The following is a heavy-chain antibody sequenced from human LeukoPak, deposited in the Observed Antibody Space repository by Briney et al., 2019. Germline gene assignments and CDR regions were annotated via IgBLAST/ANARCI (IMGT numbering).Heavy chain of an antibody. V-gene: IGHV3-74*01. CDR3: ARENLAAAADY. CDR1: EFTFSAYW. D-gene: IGHD6-25*01. Sequence: GGPLSLSCAASEFTFSAYWMHRVRQAPGKGQVWVSRIRGDGSMTNYADSVKGRFTISRDNAKNTLYLQMNSLRLEDTAVYYCARENLAAAADYWGQGTVVTVSS. J-gene: IGHJ4*02. CDR2: IRGDGSMT.